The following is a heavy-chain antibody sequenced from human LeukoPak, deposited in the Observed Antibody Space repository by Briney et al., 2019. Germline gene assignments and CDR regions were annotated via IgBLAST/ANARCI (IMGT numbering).Heavy chain of an antibody. CDR1: GFTFSSYA. J-gene: IGHJ4*02. Sequence: GGSLRLSCAASGFTFSSYAMHWVRQAPGKGLEWVAVISYDGSNKYYADSVKGRFTISRDNSKNTLYLQMNSLRAEDTAVYYCARGGITGTTWAYFDYWGQGTLVTVSS. CDR2: ISYDGSNK. CDR3: ARGGITGTTWAYFDY. D-gene: IGHD1-7*01. V-gene: IGHV3-30-3*01.